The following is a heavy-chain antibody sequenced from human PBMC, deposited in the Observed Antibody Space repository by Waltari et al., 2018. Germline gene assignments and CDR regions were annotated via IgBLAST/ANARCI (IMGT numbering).Heavy chain of an antibody. Sequence: QVQLVQSGAEVKKTGSSVKVSCKASGGTFSRNSVTWVRQATGQGLEWMGGITALVGSANYAQKFQRRGTTTADEATNTAYMELSSLRSEDTAVFYWATDHYYRSAIRYWGQGTLVTVSS. J-gene: IGHJ4*02. CDR1: GGTFSRNS. CDR3: ATDHYYRSAIRY. V-gene: IGHV1-69*01. CDR2: ITALVGSA. D-gene: IGHD3-10*01.